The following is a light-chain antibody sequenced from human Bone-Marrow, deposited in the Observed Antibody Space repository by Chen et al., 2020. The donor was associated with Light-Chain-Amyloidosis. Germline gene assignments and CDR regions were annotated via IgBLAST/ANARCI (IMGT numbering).Light chain of an antibody. V-gene: IGLV3-21*02. J-gene: IGLJ3*02. CDR1: NIGSTS. Sequence: SYVLTQPSSVSVAPGQTATIACGGNNIGSTSVHWYQQRPGQAPLLVVCDDSDRPSGIPERLSGSNSGNTAILTISRVEAGDEADYYCQVCDRSSDRPVFGGGTKLTVL. CDR3: QVCDRSSDRPV. CDR2: DDS.